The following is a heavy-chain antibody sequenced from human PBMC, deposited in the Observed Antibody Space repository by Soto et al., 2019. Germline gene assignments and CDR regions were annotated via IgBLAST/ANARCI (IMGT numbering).Heavy chain of an antibody. CDR2: ISAYNGNT. CDR3: ARVRIFGVVIRYYYGMDV. V-gene: IGHV1-18*01. Sequence: ASVKVSCKASGYTFTSYGISWVRQAPGQGLEWMGWISAYNGNTNYAQKLQGRVTMTTDTSTSTAYMELRSLRSDDTAVYYCARVRIFGVVIRYYYGMDVWGQGTTVTVS. J-gene: IGHJ6*02. CDR1: GYTFTSYG. D-gene: IGHD3-3*01.